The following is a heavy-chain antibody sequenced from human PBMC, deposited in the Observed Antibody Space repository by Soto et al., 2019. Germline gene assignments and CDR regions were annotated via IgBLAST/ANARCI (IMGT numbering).Heavy chain of an antibody. Sequence: GGSKRLSCAASELTFSSYSMHWARQAPGKGLEWVAVISYDGSNKYYADSVKGLFTISRDNSKNTLYLQMNSLRAEDTAVYYCAKAPGYYYYGMDVWGQGTTVTVSS. CDR2: ISYDGSNK. J-gene: IGHJ6*02. CDR3: AKAPGYYYYGMDV. V-gene: IGHV3-30*18. CDR1: ELTFSSYS.